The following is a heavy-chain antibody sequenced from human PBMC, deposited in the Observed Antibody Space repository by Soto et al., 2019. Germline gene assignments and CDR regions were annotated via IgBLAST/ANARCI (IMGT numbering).Heavy chain of an antibody. CDR3: AKDSSSWSYDWFDP. V-gene: IGHV3-23*01. D-gene: IGHD6-13*01. Sequence: PGGSLRLSCAASGVTFRSYWMHWVRHAPGKGLMWVSAIDDSGGTTDYADSVKGRFTISRDNSKNTLYLQMNSLRAEDTAVYYCAKDSSSWSYDWFDPWGQGTLVTVSS. J-gene: IGHJ5*02. CDR2: IDDSGGTT. CDR1: GVTFRSYW.